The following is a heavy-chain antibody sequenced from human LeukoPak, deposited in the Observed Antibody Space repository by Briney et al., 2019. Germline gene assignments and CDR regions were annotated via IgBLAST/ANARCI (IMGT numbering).Heavy chain of an antibody. CDR1: GYTFTGYY. V-gene: IGHV1-2*02. CDR2: IIPNSGAT. Sequence: ASVKVSCKASGYTFTGYYMHWVRQAPGQGLEWMGWIIPNSGATNYAQNLQGRVTMTRDTSISTAYMELSRLRSDDTAVYYCARVKSTSSSTLLNYWGQGTLVTVS. CDR3: ARVKSTSSSTLLNY. D-gene: IGHD6-6*01. J-gene: IGHJ4*02.